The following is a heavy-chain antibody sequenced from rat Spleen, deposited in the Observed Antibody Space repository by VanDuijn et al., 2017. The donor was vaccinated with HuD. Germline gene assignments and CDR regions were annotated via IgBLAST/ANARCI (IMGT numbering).Heavy chain of an antibody. CDR3: ARGGYNYGWFAY. J-gene: IGHJ3*01. CDR1: GLSFSNYD. D-gene: IGHD1-5*01. V-gene: IGHV5S11*01. CDR2: ITSGGSNT. Sequence: EVQLVESGGGLVQPGRSMKLSCAASGLSFSNYDMAWVRQAPTKGLEWVATITSGGSNTYYPDSVKGRFTISRDNAKSTLYLQMGSLRSEETASYYCARGGYNYGWFAYWGQGTLVTVSS.